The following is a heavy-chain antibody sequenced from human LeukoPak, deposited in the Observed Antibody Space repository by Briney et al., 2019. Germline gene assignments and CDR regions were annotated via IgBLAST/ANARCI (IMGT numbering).Heavy chain of an antibody. V-gene: IGHV3-48*03. D-gene: IGHD4/OR15-4a*01. Sequence: GGSLRLSCAASGFTFSSYEMNWVRHAPGKGLEWVSYIGSSGTTIYYGDSVKGRFTISRDNAKNSLYLHMNSLRAEDTAVYYCARDPPSSYGGYDYMDVWGKGTTVTVSS. J-gene: IGHJ6*03. CDR1: GFTFSSYE. CDR3: ARDPPSSYGGYDYMDV. CDR2: IGSSGTTI.